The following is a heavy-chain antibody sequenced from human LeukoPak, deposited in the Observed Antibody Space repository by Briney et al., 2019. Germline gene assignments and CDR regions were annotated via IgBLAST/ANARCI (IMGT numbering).Heavy chain of an antibody. CDR2: IIHSGST. Sequence: NPSETLSLTCTVSGGSISSYYWSWIRQPPGKGLEWIGEIIHSGSTNYSPSLKSRVSISVDTSKNQFSLNLSSVTAADMAVYYCARGLAEVGDSSSWYVLDYWGQGTLVTVSS. CDR3: ARGLAEVGDSSSWYVLDY. D-gene: IGHD6-13*01. CDR1: GGSISSYY. V-gene: IGHV4-34*01. J-gene: IGHJ4*02.